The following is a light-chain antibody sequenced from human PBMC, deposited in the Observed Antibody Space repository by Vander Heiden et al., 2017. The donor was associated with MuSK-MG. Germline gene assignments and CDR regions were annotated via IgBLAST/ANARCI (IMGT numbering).Light chain of an antibody. V-gene: IGLV4-69*01. CDR2: VNSVGSH. CDR1: SGHSSYA. Sequence: QLVLTQSPSASASLGASVKLTCTLSSGHSSYAIAWHRQQPEKGPRYLMKVNSVGSHIKGDEIPDRFSGSSSGAERYLSISSLQSEDEADYYCQTWDTGTQVVFGGGTKLTVL. CDR3: QTWDTGTQVV. J-gene: IGLJ2*01.